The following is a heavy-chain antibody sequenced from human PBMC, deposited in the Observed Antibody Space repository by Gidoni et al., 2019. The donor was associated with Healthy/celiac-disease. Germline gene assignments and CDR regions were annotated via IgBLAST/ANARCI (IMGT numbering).Heavy chain of an antibody. Sequence: HVQLVESGRGVVQPGRSLSLSSAASGFTFRRYGLHWVRQAPGKGLEWVAVIWYEGSNNNDADAVKGRFTISRDKSKNTLYRKMNSVRAEDTAVEYCARDYFDYDGGECYSRQKSCDYWGQGTLGTVSS. D-gene: IGHD3-16*01. V-gene: IGHV3-33*01. CDR2: IWYEGSNN. CDR1: GFTFRRYG. J-gene: IGHJ4*02. CDR3: ARDYFDYDGGECYSRQKSCDY.